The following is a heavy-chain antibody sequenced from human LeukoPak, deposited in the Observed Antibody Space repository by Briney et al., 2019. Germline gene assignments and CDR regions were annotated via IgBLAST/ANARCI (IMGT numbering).Heavy chain of an antibody. Sequence: SGGSLRLSCVASGFTFSNFWLSWVRQAPGEGLEWVANINQDGSDKYYVESVRGRFTISRDNAKNSLFLQMSGLSAEDTAVYYCARDSVYSDSTGLDYMDVWGKGTTVTVSS. D-gene: IGHD3-22*01. CDR3: ARDSVYSDSTGLDYMDV. V-gene: IGHV3-7*01. J-gene: IGHJ6*03. CDR1: GFTFSNFW. CDR2: INQDGSDK.